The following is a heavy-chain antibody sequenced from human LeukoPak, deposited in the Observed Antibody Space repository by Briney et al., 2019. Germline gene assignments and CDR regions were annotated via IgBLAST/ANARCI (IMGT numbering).Heavy chain of an antibody. CDR3: ARDSGKYDSSGYLFDY. CDR1: GFTFSSYS. V-gene: IGHV3-21*01. D-gene: IGHD3-22*01. J-gene: IGHJ4*02. Sequence: GGSLRLSCAASGFTFSSYSMNWVRPAPGKGLEWVSSISSSSSYIYYADSVKGRFTISRDNAKNSLYLQTNSLRAEDTAVYYCARDSGKYDSSGYLFDYWGQGTLVTVSS. CDR2: ISSSSSYI.